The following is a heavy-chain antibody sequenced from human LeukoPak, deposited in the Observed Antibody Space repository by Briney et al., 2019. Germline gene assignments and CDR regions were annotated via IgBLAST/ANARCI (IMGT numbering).Heavy chain of an antibody. Sequence: ASVKVSCKASGYTFTGYYMHWVRQAPGQGLEWMGWINPNSGGTNYAQKFQGTVTMTRDTSISTAYMELSRLRSDDTAVYYCARVGYFDDSSGYYDNWGQGTLVTVSS. V-gene: IGHV1-2*02. D-gene: IGHD3-22*01. CDR3: ARVGYFDDSSGYYDN. CDR2: INPNSGGT. J-gene: IGHJ4*03. CDR1: GYTFTGYY.